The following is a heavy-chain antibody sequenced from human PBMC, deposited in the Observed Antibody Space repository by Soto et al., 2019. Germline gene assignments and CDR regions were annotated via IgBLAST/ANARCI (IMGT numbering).Heavy chain of an antibody. J-gene: IGHJ4*02. CDR3: ASVDKPDY. CDR1: GFTFSSYA. CDR2: ISYDGSNK. Sequence: GGSLRLSCAASGFTFSSYAMHWVRQAPGKGLEWVAVISYDGSNKYYADSVKGRFTISRDNSKNTLYLQMNSLRAEDTAVSYCASVDKPDYWGQGTLVTVYS. D-gene: IGHD2-21*01. V-gene: IGHV3-30-3*01.